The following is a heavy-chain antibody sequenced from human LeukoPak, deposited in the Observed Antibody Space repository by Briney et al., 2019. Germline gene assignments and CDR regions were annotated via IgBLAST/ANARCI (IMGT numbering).Heavy chain of an antibody. J-gene: IGHJ4*02. CDR1: TFTFSSYS. CDR2: SEYSGTTG. CDR3: ARISGFTLDY. Sequence: PGGSLRLSCATSTFTFSSYSMNWVRQAPGKGLEWVSYSEYSGTTGYYADSVKGRFTVSRDNAKNSLYLQMSSLRDEDTAVYYCARISGFTLDYWGPGTLVTVSS. V-gene: IGHV3-48*02.